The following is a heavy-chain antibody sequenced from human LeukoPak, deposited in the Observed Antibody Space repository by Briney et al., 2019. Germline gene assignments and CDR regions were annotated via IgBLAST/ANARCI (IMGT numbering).Heavy chain of an antibody. CDR3: ARAPSEIGGYYPEYFRH. J-gene: IGHJ1*01. Sequence: PGGALRLSCAASGFTFSSYWMHWVRQAPGKGLVWVSRIKSAGNTNYADSVKGRFTISRDNAKNTVSLQMNSLRAEDTGVYYCARAPSEIGGYYPEYFRHWGQGTLVTVSS. D-gene: IGHD3-22*01. V-gene: IGHV3-74*01. CDR2: IKSAGNT. CDR1: GFTFSSYW.